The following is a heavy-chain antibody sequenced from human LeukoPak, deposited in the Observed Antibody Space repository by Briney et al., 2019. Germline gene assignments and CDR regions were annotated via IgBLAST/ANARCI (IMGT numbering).Heavy chain of an antibody. Sequence: GGSLRLSCAASGFTFDDYGMSWVRHAPGKGLEWVSGINWNGGSTGYADSVKGRFTISRDSAKNSLYLQMNGLRAEDTALYYCARDKIGSSWTTDFDYWGQGTLVTVSS. CDR2: INWNGGST. J-gene: IGHJ4*02. V-gene: IGHV3-20*04. CDR3: ARDKIGSSWTTDFDY. D-gene: IGHD6-13*01. CDR1: GFTFDDYG.